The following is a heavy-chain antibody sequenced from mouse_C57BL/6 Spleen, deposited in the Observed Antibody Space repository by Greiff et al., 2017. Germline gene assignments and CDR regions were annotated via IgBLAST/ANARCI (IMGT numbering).Heavy chain of an antibody. CDR2: IYPGSGST. Sequence: QVQLQQPGAELVKPGASVKMSCKASGYTFTSYWITWVKQRPGQGLEWIGDIYPGSGSTNYNEKFKSKATLTVDTSSSTAYMQLSSLTSEDSAVDYCARGGGYDGAWFADWGQGTLVTVSA. V-gene: IGHV1-55*01. CDR1: GYTFTSYW. CDR3: ARGGGYDGAWFAD. J-gene: IGHJ3*01. D-gene: IGHD2-2*01.